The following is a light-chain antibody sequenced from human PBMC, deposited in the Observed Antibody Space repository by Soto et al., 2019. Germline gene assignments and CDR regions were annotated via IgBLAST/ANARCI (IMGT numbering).Light chain of an antibody. V-gene: IGKV1-27*01. CDR1: QGIGNY. J-gene: IGKJ4*01. Sequence: DIQMTQSPSSLSASVGDRVTITCRASQGIGNYLAWYQQKPGKVPKLLIYTSYTLQSGVQSRFSGSGSGTDFTLTIRNLQPEDVATYYCKKHNAAPLTFGGGTKVDIK. CDR3: KKHNAAPLT. CDR2: TSY.